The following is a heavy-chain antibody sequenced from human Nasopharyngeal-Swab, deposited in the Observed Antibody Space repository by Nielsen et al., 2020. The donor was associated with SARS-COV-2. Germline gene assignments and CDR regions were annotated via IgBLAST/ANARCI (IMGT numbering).Heavy chain of an antibody. J-gene: IGHJ1*01. V-gene: IGHV3-53*01. Sequence: GESLKISCAASGFTVSSNYMSWVRQAPGKGLEWVSVIYSGGSTYYADSVKGRFTTSRDNSKNTLYLQMNSLRAEDTAVYYCARDAAEYFQHWGQGTLVTVSS. CDR1: GFTVSSNY. CDR3: ARDAAEYFQH. CDR2: IYSGGST.